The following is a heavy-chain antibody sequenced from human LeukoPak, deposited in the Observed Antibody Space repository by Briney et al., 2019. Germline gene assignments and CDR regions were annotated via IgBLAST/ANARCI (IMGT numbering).Heavy chain of an antibody. CDR1: GFSFTSHS. J-gene: IGHJ3*02. V-gene: IGHV3-30-3*01. CDR2: MSVNGVNE. Sequence: PGGSLRLSCVASGFSFTSHSTHWVRRLPGKGLEWVAVMSVNGVNEYYADSVRGRFTVSRDISKNTQFLQMNSLRFEDTAVYFCVRESCSGGSCTYDPFDIWGHGTMVTVSA. CDR3: VRESCSGGSCTYDPFDI. D-gene: IGHD2-15*01.